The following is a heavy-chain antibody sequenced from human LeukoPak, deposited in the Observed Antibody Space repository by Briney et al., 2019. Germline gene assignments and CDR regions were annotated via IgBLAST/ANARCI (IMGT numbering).Heavy chain of an antibody. D-gene: IGHD1-14*01. Sequence: ASVKVSCKASGYTFTSYDINWVRQATGQGLEWMGWMNPNRGNTGYAQKFQGRVTMTRNTSISTAYMELSSLRSEDTAVYYCARGRRVPNWFDPWGQGTLVTVSS. J-gene: IGHJ5*02. CDR3: ARGRRVPNWFDP. CDR2: MNPNRGNT. CDR1: GYTFTSYD. V-gene: IGHV1-8*01.